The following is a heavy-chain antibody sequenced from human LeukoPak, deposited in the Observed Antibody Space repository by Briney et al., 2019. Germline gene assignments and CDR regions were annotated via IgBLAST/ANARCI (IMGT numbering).Heavy chain of an antibody. V-gene: IGHV4-34*01. CDR2: INHSGST. CDR1: GGSFSGYY. Sequence: PSETLSLTCAVYGGSFSGYYWSWIRQPPGKGLEWIGEINHSGSTNYNPSLKSRVTISVDTSKNQFSLKLSSVTAADTAVYYCVRGVVVVPAAIRYYYYYGMDVWGQGTTVTVSS. D-gene: IGHD2-2*01. J-gene: IGHJ6*02. CDR3: VRGVVVVPAAIRYYYYYGMDV.